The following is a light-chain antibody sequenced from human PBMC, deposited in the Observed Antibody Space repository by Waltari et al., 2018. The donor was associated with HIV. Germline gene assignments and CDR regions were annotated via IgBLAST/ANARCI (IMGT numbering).Light chain of an antibody. CDR1: HDITEY. J-gene: IGKJ2*01. CDR2: GAS. V-gene: IGKV1-39*01. CDR3: QQSYNMNT. Sequence: DIQMTQSPSSLSASVGDRVTITCRASHDITEYLKWYQQKPGKAPKLLIYGASTLESGVPSRFSGSGSRRDFTLTISSLQPDEFATYYCQQSYNMNTFGQGTKLDIK.